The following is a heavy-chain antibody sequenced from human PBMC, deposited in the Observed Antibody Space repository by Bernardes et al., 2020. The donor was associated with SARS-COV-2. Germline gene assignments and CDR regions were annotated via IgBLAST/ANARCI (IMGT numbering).Heavy chain of an antibody. J-gene: IGHJ4*02. D-gene: IGHD3-16*02. CDR2: FDPEDGEP. Sequence: ASVKVSCKVSGYTLTELSMHWVRQAPGKGLGWMGGFDPEDGEPISAQNFKARVTMTEDTSTDTAYMELSSLRSEDTAVYYCATGRLVWGSYRYYYFDYWGQGTLVTVSS. CDR1: GYTLTELS. CDR3: ATGRLVWGSYRYYYFDY. V-gene: IGHV1-24*01.